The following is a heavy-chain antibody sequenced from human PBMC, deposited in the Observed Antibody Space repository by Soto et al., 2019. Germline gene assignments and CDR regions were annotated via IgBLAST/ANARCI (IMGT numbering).Heavy chain of an antibody. J-gene: IGHJ4*02. CDR3: ARHGVRYSGSWVFDY. CDR2: IYYDGST. CDR1: GGSISSYY. D-gene: IGHD6-13*01. V-gene: IGHV4-59*08. Sequence: SETLSLTCTVSGGSISSYYWSWIRQSPGKGLEWIGYIYYDGSTKYNPSLQSRVTISVDTSRNQFSLNLSSVTAADTAVYYCARHGVRYSGSWVFDYWGQGTLVTVSS.